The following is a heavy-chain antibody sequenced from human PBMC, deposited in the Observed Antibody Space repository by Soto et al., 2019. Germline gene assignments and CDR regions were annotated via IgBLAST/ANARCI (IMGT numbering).Heavy chain of an antibody. J-gene: IGHJ6*01. V-gene: IGHV3-48*02. CDR2: ISSSSSTI. CDR3: AKRNRARGWDYYGMAA. CDR1: GFTFSSYS. Sequence: GGSLRLSCAASGFTFSSYSMNWVRQAPGKGLEWVSYISSSSSTIYYADSVKGRFTISRDNAKNSLYLQMNSLRDEDTAVYYCAKRNRARGWDYYGMAAGGKGPRSPSPQ. D-gene: IGHD1-26*01.